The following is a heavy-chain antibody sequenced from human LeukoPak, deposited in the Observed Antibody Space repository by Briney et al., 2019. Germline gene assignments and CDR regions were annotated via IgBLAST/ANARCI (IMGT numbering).Heavy chain of an antibody. CDR2: ISYSGST. CDR3: ARLPYYYDSSGYHAGAFDI. D-gene: IGHD3-22*01. CDR1: GCSISSGGYY. Sequence: SETLSLTCTVSGCSISSGGYYGSWIRQRPGKGLEWIGYISYSGSTYHNPSLKSRATISVDTSKNQFSLRLSSVTAADTAVYYCARLPYYYDSSGYHAGAFDIWGQGTMVTVSS. V-gene: IGHV4-31*03. J-gene: IGHJ3*02.